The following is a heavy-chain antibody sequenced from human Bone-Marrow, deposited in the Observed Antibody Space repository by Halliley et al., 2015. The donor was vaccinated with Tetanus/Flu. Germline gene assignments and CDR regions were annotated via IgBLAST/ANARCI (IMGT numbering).Heavy chain of an antibody. J-gene: IGHJ4*02. V-gene: IGHV4-30-4*01. CDR2: VYSTGGT. D-gene: IGHD3-22*01. CDR3: ASTYYYDSSGQFDY. Sequence: IGYVYSTGGTHYNPSLRSRISISLDTSKNQFSLELSSVTAADTAVYYCASTYYYDSSGQFDYWGQGTLVTVSS.